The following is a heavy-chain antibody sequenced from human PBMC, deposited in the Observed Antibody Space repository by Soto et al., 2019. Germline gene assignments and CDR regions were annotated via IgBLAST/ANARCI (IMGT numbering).Heavy chain of an antibody. CDR1: GFTFSNYY. J-gene: IGHJ3*02. Sequence: GGSLRLSCAASGFTFSNYYMSWVRQAPGKGLEWVSYISDSGTTIKYVDPVKGRFTCSRDNAKNTLYLQMSSLRAEDTAVYYCARDDPYYYDSSGYPNDAFDIWGQGTMVTVSS. D-gene: IGHD3-22*01. V-gene: IGHV3-11*01. CDR3: ARDDPYYYDSSGYPNDAFDI. CDR2: ISDSGTTI.